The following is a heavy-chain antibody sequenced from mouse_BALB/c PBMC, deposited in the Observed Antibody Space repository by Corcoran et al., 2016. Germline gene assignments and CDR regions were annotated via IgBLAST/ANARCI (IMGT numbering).Heavy chain of an antibody. J-gene: IGHJ4*01. CDR3: ARKEGYDYDGGYGMDY. V-gene: IGHV1-18*01. D-gene: IGHD2-4*01. CDR2: INPYNGGT. Sequence: EVQLQQSGPELVKPGASLKISCTASGYSFTGYTMTWVKQSHGKNIEWIGLINPYNGGTSYNQKFKGKATLTVDKSSSTAYMELLSLTSEDSAVYYWARKEGYDYDGGYGMDYWGQGTSVTVSA. CDR1: GYSFTGYT.